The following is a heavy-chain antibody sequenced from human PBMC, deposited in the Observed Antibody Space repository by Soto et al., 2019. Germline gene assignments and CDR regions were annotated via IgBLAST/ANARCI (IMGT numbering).Heavy chain of an antibody. J-gene: IGHJ4*02. Sequence: QVQLVQSGAEVKNPGASVKVSCKASGYTFTTYYMHWLRQARGQGLEWMGIITPSSGSTRYEQKFQDRVTMTRDTSTSTVYMELSSLRSDDTVVYYCARAVSTKNAPIDYWGQGTLVTVSS. CDR3: ARAVSTKNAPIDY. CDR1: GYTFTTYY. CDR2: ITPSSGST. D-gene: IGHD4-17*01. V-gene: IGHV1-46*01.